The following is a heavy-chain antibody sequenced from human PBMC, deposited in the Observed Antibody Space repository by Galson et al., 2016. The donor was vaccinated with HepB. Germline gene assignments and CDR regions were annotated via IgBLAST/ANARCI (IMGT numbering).Heavy chain of an antibody. D-gene: IGHD3-10*01. Sequence: ETLSPTCTVSGDSISSTASYWGWVRQSPGKGLEWIGSIYFSGCTYVTPSLKSRVTISVATSKNQFSLTLNSVTATDTAVYSCARQCDGEGVGLDYWGQGSLVTVSS. J-gene: IGHJ4*02. V-gene: IGHV4-39*01. CDR2: IYFSGCT. CDR3: ARQCDGEGVGLDY. CDR1: GDSISSTASY.